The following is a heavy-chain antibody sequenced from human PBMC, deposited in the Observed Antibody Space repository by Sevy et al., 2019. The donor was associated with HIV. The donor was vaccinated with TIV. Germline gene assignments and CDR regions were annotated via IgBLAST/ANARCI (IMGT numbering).Heavy chain of an antibody. CDR2: ISYDGTNK. Sequence: GGSLRLSCAASEFRFSDFAMHWVRQAPGKGLEWVAVISYDGTNKYYADSVKGRFTISRDNSKKILYVQMNSLRGEDTAVYYCARDQHDYAGNVRTGWFDPWGQGTLVTVSS. D-gene: IGHD4-17*01. CDR1: EFRFSDFA. V-gene: IGHV3-30-3*01. J-gene: IGHJ5*02. CDR3: ARDQHDYAGNVRTGWFDP.